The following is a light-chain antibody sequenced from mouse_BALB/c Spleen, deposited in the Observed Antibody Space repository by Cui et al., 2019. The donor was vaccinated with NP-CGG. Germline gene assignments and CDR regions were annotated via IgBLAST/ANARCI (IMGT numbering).Light chain of an antibody. V-gene: IGLV1*01. J-gene: IGLJ1*01. Sequence: VVTQASALTTSPGETVTLTCRSSTGSVTTSNYANWVQEKPDHLFTGLIGGTNNRVPGVPARFSGSLIGDKAALTITGAQTEDEAIYFCALWYSNHWVFGGGTKLTVL. CDR2: GTN. CDR3: ALWYSNHWV. CDR1: TGSVTTSNY.